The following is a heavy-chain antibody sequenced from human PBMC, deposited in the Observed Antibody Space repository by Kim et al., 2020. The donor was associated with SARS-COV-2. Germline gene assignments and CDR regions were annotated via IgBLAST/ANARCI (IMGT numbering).Heavy chain of an antibody. CDR3: AKDSGYYDSSGYKDY. CDR2: ISYDGSNK. V-gene: IGHV3-30*18. CDR1: GFTFSSYG. J-gene: IGHJ4*02. D-gene: IGHD3-22*01. Sequence: GGSLRLSCAASGFTFSSYGMHWVRQAPGKGLEWLAVISYDGSNKYYADSVKGRFTISRDNSKNTLYLQMNSLRAEDTAVYYCAKDSGYYDSSGYKDYWGQGTLVTVSS.